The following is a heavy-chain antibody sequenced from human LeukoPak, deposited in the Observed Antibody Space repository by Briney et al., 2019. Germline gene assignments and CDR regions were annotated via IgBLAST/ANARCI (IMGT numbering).Heavy chain of an antibody. J-gene: IGHJ4*02. V-gene: IGHV3-11*01. CDR1: GFTFSDYY. CDR2: ISSSGISI. CDR3: ARDSGYSGYGHFDY. D-gene: IGHD5-12*01. Sequence: PGGSLRLSCAASGFTFSDYYMSWIRQAPGKGLEWVSYISSSGISIYYADSVKGRITVSRDNAKNSLYLHMNSLRAEDTAVYFCARDSGYSGYGHFDYWGQGTLVTVSS.